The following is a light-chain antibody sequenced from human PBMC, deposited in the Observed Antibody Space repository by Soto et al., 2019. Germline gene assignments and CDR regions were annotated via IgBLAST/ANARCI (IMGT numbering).Light chain of an antibody. V-gene: IGKV4-1*01. Sequence: IVMTQSPDSLAVSLGERATINCKSTQSVIHTSNNKSYLAWYQQKAGQPPELLLYWASARDSGVPDRFSGSGSGTDFTLTISSLQAEDVAVYYCQQYYSTPRTFGQGTK. CDR1: QSVIHTSNNKSY. CDR2: WAS. CDR3: QQYYSTPRT. J-gene: IGKJ2*01.